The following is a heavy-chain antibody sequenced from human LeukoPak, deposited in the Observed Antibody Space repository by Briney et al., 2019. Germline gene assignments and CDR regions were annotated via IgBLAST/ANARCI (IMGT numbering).Heavy chain of an antibody. V-gene: IGHV1-69*01. D-gene: IGHD4-17*01. CDR1: GGTFSSYA. CDR3: ATAVYGDYVAAGGAFDY. Sequence: SVKVSCKASGGTFSSYAISWVRQAPGQGLEWMGGIIPIFGTANYAQKFQGRVTITADESTSTAYMELSSLRSEDTAMYYCATAVYGDYVAAGGAFDYWGQGTLVTVSS. CDR2: IIPIFGTA. J-gene: IGHJ4*02.